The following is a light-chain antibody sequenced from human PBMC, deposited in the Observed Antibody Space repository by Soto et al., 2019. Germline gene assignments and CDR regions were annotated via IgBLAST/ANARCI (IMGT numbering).Light chain of an antibody. CDR1: QSISSW. CDR2: DAS. J-gene: IGKJ1*01. V-gene: IGKV1-5*01. Sequence: DIQMTQSPSTLSASVGDRVTITCRASQSISSWLAWYQQKPGKAPKLLIYDASSLESGVPSRFSGSGSGTEFTLTSSSLQPDYFATYYCQQYNSRTCGQGTKVEIK. CDR3: QQYNSRT.